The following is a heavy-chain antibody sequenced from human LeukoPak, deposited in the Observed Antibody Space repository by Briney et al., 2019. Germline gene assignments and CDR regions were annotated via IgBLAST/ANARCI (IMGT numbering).Heavy chain of an antibody. CDR1: GFTFSSYW. CDR3: RASAGMVDY. CDR2: INTDGRTT. Sequence: GGSLRLSCAASGFTFSSYWMHWVRQAPGKGLVWVSRINTDGRTTGYADSVKGRFAISGDNAKNTLYLQMNSLRAEDTAVYYCRASAGMVDYWGQGTLVTVSS. V-gene: IGHV3-74*01. J-gene: IGHJ4*02. D-gene: IGHD6-13*01.